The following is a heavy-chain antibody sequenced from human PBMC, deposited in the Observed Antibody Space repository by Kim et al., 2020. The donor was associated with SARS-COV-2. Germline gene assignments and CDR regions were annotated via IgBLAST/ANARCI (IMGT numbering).Heavy chain of an antibody. CDR2: IFYSGST. Sequence: SETLSLTCTVSGDSINSGGYYWSWIRQHPGKGLEWLGYIFYSGSTYYSPSLNSRLSMSMDTSRNRFSLRLSSVTAADTAVYFCAGCQNVEYYDGDDYHPPFDFWGQGILVTVSP. CDR3: AGCQNVEYYDGDDYHPPFDF. CDR1: GDSINSGGYY. D-gene: IGHD3-16*01. J-gene: IGHJ4*02. V-gene: IGHV4-31*03.